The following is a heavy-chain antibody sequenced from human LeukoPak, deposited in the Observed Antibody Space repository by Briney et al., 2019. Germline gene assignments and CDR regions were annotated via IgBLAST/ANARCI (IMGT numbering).Heavy chain of an antibody. CDR1: GFTFSSFV. D-gene: IGHD2-21*02. V-gene: IGHV3-21*01. CDR3: ARDLAYCGGDCYSVYLDAFDI. Sequence: GSLRLSCAASGFTFSSFVMNWVRQAPGKGLEWVSSISSSSSYIYYADSVRGRFTISRDNAKNSLYLQINSLRAEDTAVYYCARDLAYCGGDCYSVYLDAFDILGQGTRVTVSS. J-gene: IGHJ3*02. CDR2: ISSSSSYI.